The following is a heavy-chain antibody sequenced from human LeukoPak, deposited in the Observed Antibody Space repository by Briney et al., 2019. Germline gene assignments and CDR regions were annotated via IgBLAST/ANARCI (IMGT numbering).Heavy chain of an antibody. CDR3: AKDQYDYVWGSDI. Sequence: GGSLRLSCAASGFTFSNAWMSWVRQAPGKGLEWVSAISGSGGSTYYADSVKGRFTISRDNSKNTLYLQMNSLRAEDTAVYYCAKDQYDYVWGSDIWGQGTMVTVSS. J-gene: IGHJ3*02. V-gene: IGHV3-23*01. D-gene: IGHD3-16*01. CDR1: GFTFSNAW. CDR2: ISGSGGST.